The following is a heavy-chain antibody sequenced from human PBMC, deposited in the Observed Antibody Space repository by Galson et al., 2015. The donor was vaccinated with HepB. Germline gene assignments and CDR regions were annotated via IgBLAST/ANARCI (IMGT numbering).Heavy chain of an antibody. Sequence: TLSLTCTVSGGSISSGSYYWSWIRQPAGKGLEWIGRIYTSGSTNYTPYLKSRITISVDTSKNQFSLKLSSVTAADAAVYYCARDRRGCGGGSCYWPPGYYYYGMDVWGQGTTVTVSS. V-gene: IGHV4-61*02. CDR1: GGSISSGSYY. D-gene: IGHD2-15*01. CDR2: IYTSGST. J-gene: IGHJ6*02. CDR3: ARDRRGCGGGSCYWPPGYYYYGMDV.